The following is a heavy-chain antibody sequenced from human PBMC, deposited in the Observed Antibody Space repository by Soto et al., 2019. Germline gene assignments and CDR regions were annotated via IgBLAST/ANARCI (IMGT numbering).Heavy chain of an antibody. CDR3: VRDRTTFTLFDY. Sequence: EVQLVESGGGLVQPGGSLRLSCAASGFSFTSYWMHWVHQAPGKGLEWISRISTDGTTIGFAASVRGRFTASRDNAKNTVYLQLNSLRVDDTAVYYCVRDRTTFTLFDYWGQGTLVTVSS. J-gene: IGHJ4*02. CDR2: ISTDGTTI. CDR1: GFSFTSYW. D-gene: IGHD3-3*02. V-gene: IGHV3-74*01.